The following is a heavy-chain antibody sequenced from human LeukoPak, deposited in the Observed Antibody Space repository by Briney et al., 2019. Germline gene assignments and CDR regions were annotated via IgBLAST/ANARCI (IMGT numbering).Heavy chain of an antibody. V-gene: IGHV3-23*01. J-gene: IGHJ3*02. CDR1: GFTFSSYA. Sequence: GGSLRLSCAASGFTFSSYAMSWVRQAPGKGLEWVSAIRGSGDRTHYADSVKGRFTISRDNSKNTLYLQMNSLRAEDTAVYYCAKLITVTTRGGAFDIWGQGTMVTVSS. CDR3: AKLITVTTRGGAFDI. D-gene: IGHD4-17*01. CDR2: IRGSGDRT.